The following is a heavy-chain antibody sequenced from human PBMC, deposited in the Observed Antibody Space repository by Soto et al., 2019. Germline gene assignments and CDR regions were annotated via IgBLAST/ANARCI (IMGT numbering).Heavy chain of an antibody. CDR2: VYYSGST. V-gene: IGHV4-59*01. CDR3: VREVIRLGFEY. D-gene: IGHD3-16*01. Sequence: PSETVSLTCTVSVVSISSYYWSCIRHPPGKRLEWIGYVYYSGSTNYNPSLKSRVTISLDMSKNQFSPKLSSVTAADTAVYYCVREVIRLGFEYWGQGPRVNVS. J-gene: IGHJ4*02. CDR1: VVSISSYY.